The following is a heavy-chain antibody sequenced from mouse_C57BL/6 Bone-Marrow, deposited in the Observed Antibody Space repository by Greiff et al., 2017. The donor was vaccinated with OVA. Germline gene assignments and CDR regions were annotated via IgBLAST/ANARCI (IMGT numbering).Heavy chain of an antibody. Sequence: QLQQPGAELVRPGTSVKLSCKASGYTFTSYWMHWVKQRPGQGLEWIGVIDPSDSYTNYNQKFKGKATLTVDTSSSTAYMQLSSLTSEDSAVYYCARRYGYFDVWGTGTTVTVSS. CDR1: GYTFTSYW. CDR2: IDPSDSYT. CDR3: ARRYGYFDV. J-gene: IGHJ1*03. V-gene: IGHV1-59*01.